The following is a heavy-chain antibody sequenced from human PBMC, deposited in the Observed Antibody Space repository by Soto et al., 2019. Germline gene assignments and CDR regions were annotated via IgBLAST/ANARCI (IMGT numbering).Heavy chain of an antibody. CDR2: ISGSGGST. D-gene: IGHD3-3*01. J-gene: IGHJ4*02. CDR1: GFTFSSYA. CDR3: AKDFRSGYLISEFDY. Sequence: PGGCLRLSCAASGFTFSSYAMSWVRQAPGKGLEWVSAISGSGGSTYYADSVKGRFTISRDNSKNTLYLQMNSLRAEDTAVYYCAKDFRSGYLISEFDYWGQGTLVTVSS. V-gene: IGHV3-23*01.